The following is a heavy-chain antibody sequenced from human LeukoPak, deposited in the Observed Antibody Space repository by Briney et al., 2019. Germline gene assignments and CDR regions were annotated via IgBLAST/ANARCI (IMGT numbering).Heavy chain of an antibody. D-gene: IGHD3-22*01. CDR1: GFTFSSYA. CDR3: ARDLSQNFFPADYYDSSGPPDY. Sequence: GGSLRLSCAASGFTFSSYAMSWVRQAPGKGLEWVSAISGSGGSTYYADSVKGRFTISRDNSKNTLYLQMNSLRAEDTAVYYCARDLSQNFFPADYYDSSGPPDYWGQGTLVTVSS. J-gene: IGHJ4*02. V-gene: IGHV3-23*01. CDR2: ISGSGGST.